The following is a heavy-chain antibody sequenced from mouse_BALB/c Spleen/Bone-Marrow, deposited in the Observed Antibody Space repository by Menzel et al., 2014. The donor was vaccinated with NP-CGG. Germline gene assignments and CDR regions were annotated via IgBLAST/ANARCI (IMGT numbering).Heavy chain of an antibody. CDR3: ASYSYGHYFDY. D-gene: IGHD1-1*01. V-gene: IGHV14-3*02. CDR2: IDPANGNT. J-gene: IGHJ2*01. CDR1: GFNIKDTY. Sequence: EVQLQQSGAELVKPGASVKLSCTASGFNIKDTYMHWVKQRPEQGLEWIGRIDPANGNTKYDPKFQGKATITADTSSNTAYLQLSRLTSEDTAVYYCASYSYGHYFDYWGQGTTLTVSS.